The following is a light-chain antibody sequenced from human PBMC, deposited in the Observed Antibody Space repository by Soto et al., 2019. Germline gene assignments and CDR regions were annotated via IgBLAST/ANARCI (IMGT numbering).Light chain of an antibody. CDR2: AAS. J-gene: IGKJ4*01. CDR1: QSISSY. V-gene: IGKV1-39*01. Sequence: DIQMTQSPSSLSASEGDRVTITCRASQSISSYLNWYQQKPGKAPKLLINAASSLQSGVPSRFSGSGSGTDFTLSISSLQPEDFATYYCQQSYSTPLTFGGGTKVEIK. CDR3: QQSYSTPLT.